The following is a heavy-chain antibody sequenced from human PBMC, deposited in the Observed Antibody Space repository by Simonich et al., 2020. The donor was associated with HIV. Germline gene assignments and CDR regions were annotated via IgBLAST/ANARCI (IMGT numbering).Heavy chain of an antibody. CDR3: ATTINYEDAFDI. CDR1: GGSFSGYY. CDR2: INHSGST. D-gene: IGHD4-4*01. J-gene: IGHJ3*02. Sequence: QVHLQQWGAGLLKPSETLSLTCAVYGGSFSGYYWSWIRQPPGKGLEWIGEINHSGSTNYNPPLKSRVTISVDTSKNQFSLKLSSVTAADTAVYYCATTINYEDAFDIWGQGTMVTVSS. V-gene: IGHV4-34*01.